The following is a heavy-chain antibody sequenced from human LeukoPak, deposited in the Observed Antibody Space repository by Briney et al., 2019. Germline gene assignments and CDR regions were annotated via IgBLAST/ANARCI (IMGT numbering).Heavy chain of an antibody. D-gene: IGHD2-2*01. V-gene: IGHV4-61*01. Sequence: SETLSLTCTVSGGSVSSGSYYWSWIRQPPGKGLEWIGYVYHSGRTSYSPSLKSRVTISVGTSEDRFSLELTSVTAADTAVYYCARTRYCSTTSCYADTWGQGTMVTVSS. CDR2: VYHSGRT. CDR3: ARTRYCSTTSCYADT. CDR1: GGSVSSGSYY. J-gene: IGHJ3*01.